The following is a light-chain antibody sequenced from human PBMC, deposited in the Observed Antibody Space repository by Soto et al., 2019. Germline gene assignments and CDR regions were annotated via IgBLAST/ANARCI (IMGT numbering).Light chain of an antibody. J-gene: IGKJ1*01. CDR1: QSVNKAY. CDR2: GAS. Sequence: EIVLTQSPRTHVLSSGDRATLSCRAGQSVNKAYLVWYQVKPGQAPRRLIYGASSRATGIPDRFSGRGFGTDFTLTISRLEPEDFAVYYCQHSGDYRWTFGQGTKVDIK. V-gene: IGKV3-20*01. CDR3: QHSGDYRWT.